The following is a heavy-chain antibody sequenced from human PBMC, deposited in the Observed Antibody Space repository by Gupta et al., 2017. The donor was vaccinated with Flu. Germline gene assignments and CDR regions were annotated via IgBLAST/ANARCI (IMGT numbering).Heavy chain of an antibody. CDR2: VFPNDFES. J-gene: IGHJ6*02. CDR1: GYKFADYW. D-gene: IGHD3-16*01. Sequence: EVQLLQSGLEMRKPGESLKISCQAVGYKFADYWIGWVRQKPGKGLEWMGIVFPNDFESRYSPAFQGQVVISADRSTSSAHLEFSSLGASDTAVYYCARHGSVNVGTRRTSLGMDVWGQGTTVIVS. CDR3: ARHGSVNVGTRRTSLGMDV. V-gene: IGHV5-51*01.